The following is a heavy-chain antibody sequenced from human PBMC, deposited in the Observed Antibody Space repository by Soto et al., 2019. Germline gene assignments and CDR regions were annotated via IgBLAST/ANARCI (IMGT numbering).Heavy chain of an antibody. Sequence: GGSLRLSCAASGFTFTHYRIHWVRQPPGKGLEWVGRINSDGARIEYGDSVKGRFTISRDNAHNMVFLQMNSLRAEDTAVYYCAKDLIAARRSQDYWGQGTLVTVSS. CDR2: INSDGARI. CDR1: GFTFTHYR. J-gene: IGHJ4*02. D-gene: IGHD6-6*01. CDR3: AKDLIAARRSQDY. V-gene: IGHV3-74*03.